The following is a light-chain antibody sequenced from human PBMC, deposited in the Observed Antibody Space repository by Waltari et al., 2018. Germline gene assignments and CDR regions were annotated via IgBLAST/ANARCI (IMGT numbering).Light chain of an antibody. CDR3: MVYMGSGISL. CDR2: STN. J-gene: IGLJ2*01. V-gene: IGLV8-61*01. CDR1: TGSVSTSNS. Sequence: TVVTQEPSLSVSPGGTVTLTCGLSTGSVSTSNSPSWYQQTPGQAPRTLIYSTNTRPSGVPDRFSGSILGNKAALTITGAQADDESDYYCMVYMGSGISLFGGGTRLTVL.